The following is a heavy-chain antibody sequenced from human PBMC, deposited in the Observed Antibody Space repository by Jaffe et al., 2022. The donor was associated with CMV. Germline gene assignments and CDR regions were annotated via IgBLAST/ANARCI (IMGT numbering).Heavy chain of an antibody. V-gene: IGHV1-2*02. CDR1: GYTFTAYY. J-gene: IGHJ4*02. D-gene: IGHD1-26*01. Sequence: QVHLVQSGAEVKKPGASVKVSCKASGYTFTAYYIHWVRQAPGQRLEWMGWINPYSGATNYAQKFQGRVTLTRDTSISTAYMELSRLRSDDRAVYYCARAHSGSYIAFAYWGQGTLVTVSS. CDR2: INPYSGAT. CDR3: ARAHSGSYIAFAY.